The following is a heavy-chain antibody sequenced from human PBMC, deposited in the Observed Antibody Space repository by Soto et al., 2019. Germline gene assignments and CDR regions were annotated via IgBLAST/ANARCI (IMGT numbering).Heavy chain of an antibody. D-gene: IGHD6-19*01. CDR1: GGTFSSYA. V-gene: IGHV1-69*06. CDR2: IIPIFGTA. Sequence: SVKVSCKASGGTFSSYAISWVRQAPGQGLEWMGGIIPIFGTANYAQKFQGRVTITADKSTSTAYMELSSLRSEDTAVYYCARGSIAVAGNFDYWGQGTLVTVSS. J-gene: IGHJ4*02. CDR3: ARGSIAVAGNFDY.